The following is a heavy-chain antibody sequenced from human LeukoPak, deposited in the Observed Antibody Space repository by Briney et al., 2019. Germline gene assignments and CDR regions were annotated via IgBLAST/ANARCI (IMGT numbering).Heavy chain of an antibody. CDR3: ARVRESRDYGDYVRVFDY. V-gene: IGHV4-34*01. Sequence: PSETLSLTCAVYGGSFSGYYWSWIRQPPGKGLEWIGSIYYSGSTYYNPSLKSRVTISVDTSKNQFSLKLSSVTAADTAVYYCARVRESRDYGDYVRVFDYWGQGTLVTVSS. CDR2: IYYSGST. J-gene: IGHJ4*02. D-gene: IGHD4-17*01. CDR1: GGSFSGYY.